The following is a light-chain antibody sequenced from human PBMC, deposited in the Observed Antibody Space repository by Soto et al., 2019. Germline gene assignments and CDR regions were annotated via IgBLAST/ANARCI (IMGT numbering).Light chain of an antibody. CDR3: AAWDDSLHNFV. J-gene: IGLJ1*01. V-gene: IGLV1-47*01. CDR1: SSNIGNYY. Sequence: QSVLTQSPSASGTPGQRVTISCSGSSSNIGNYYVYWYRQLPGTAPKLLIYRDSQRPSGVPDRSSGSKSGTSASLAISGLRSKDEADYYCAAWDDSLHNFVFGTGTKVTVL. CDR2: RDS.